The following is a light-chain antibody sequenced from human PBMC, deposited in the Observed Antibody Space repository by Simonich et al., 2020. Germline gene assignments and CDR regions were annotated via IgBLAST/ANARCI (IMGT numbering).Light chain of an antibody. Sequence: QSALTQPASVSGSPGQSITISCTGTSSDVGGYNYVSCYQQHPGKAPKLMIYDVSNRPSGVSNRFSGSKSGNTASLTISGLQAEDEADYYCSSYAGSNPLFGGGTKLTVL. CDR1: SSDVGGYNY. J-gene: IGLJ2*01. CDR3: SSYAGSNPL. CDR2: DVS. V-gene: IGLV2-14*03.